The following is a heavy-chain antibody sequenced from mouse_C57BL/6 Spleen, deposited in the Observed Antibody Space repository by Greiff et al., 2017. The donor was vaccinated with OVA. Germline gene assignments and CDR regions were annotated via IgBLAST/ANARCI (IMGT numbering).Heavy chain of an antibody. CDR3: ARDYYDYDEYYFDY. J-gene: IGHJ2*01. D-gene: IGHD2-4*01. V-gene: IGHV5-4*01. CDR2: ISDGGSYT. CDR1: GFTFSSYA. Sequence: EVQVVESGGGLVKPGGSLKLSCAASGFTFSSYAMSWVRQTPEKRLEWVATISDGGSYTYYPDNVKGRFTISRDNAKNNLYLQMSHLKSEDTAMYYCARDYYDYDEYYFDYWGQGTTLTVSS.